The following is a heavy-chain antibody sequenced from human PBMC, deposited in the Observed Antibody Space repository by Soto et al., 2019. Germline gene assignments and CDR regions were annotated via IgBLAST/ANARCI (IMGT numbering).Heavy chain of an antibody. CDR2: ISAYNGNT. D-gene: IGHD6-19*01. J-gene: IGHJ4*02. V-gene: IGHV1-18*01. CDR1: GYTFTSYG. CDR3: ARDGGWQPDY. Sequence: QIQLVQSGAEVKKPGASVKVSCKASGYTFTSYGISWVRQAPGQGLEWMGWISAYNGNTNYAQKLQGTVTLTTYTSTSTAHMELRSLRSDATAVDYCARDGGWQPDYWGQGTLVTVSS.